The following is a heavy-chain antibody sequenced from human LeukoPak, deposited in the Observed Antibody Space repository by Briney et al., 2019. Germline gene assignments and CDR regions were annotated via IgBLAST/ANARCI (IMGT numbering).Heavy chain of an antibody. CDR1: GGSISTYY. CDR3: ARLHVAVAATEYEY. CDR2: ISYGGST. V-gene: IGHV4-59*08. Sequence: SETLSLTCTVSGGSISTYYWSWIRQPPGKGLEWIGYISYGGSTNYNPSLKSRVTISVDTSKDQFSLKLNSVTAADTAVYYCARLHVAVAATEYEYWGQGTLVTVSS. D-gene: IGHD6-19*01. J-gene: IGHJ4*02.